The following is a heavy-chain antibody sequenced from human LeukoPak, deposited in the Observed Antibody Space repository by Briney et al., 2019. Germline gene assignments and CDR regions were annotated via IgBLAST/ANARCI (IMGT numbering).Heavy chain of an antibody. CDR2: ISYDGSNK. D-gene: IGHD2-8*01. J-gene: IGHJ6*03. V-gene: IGHV3-30*18. Sequence: PGRSLRLSCAASGFTFSSYGMHWVRQAPGKGLGWVAVISYDGSNKYYADSVKGRFSISRDSSKNILYLQMNSLRAEDTAVYYCAKDRCSNGVGCYYYYMDVWGKGTTVTISS. CDR1: GFTFSSYG. CDR3: AKDRCSNGVGCYYYYMDV.